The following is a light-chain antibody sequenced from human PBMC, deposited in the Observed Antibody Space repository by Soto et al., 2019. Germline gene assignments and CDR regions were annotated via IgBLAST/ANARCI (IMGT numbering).Light chain of an antibody. Sequence: EIVMTQSPATLSVSPGERATLSCRASQSVSSNLAWYQQKPGQAPRLLIYGASTRATGIPASFSGSGSGTEFTLTXXXXXXXDFAVYYCQQYXXXXPITFGQG. CDR2: GAS. CDR3: QQYXXXXPIT. CDR1: QSVSSN. J-gene: IGKJ5*01. V-gene: IGKV3-15*01.